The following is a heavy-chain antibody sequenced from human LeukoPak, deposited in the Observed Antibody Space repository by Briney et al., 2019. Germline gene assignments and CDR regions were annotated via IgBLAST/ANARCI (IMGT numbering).Heavy chain of an antibody. Sequence: SETLSLTCTVSGGSISSSSYYWGWIRQPPGKGLEWIGSIYYSGSTYYNPSLKSRVTISVDTSKNQFSLKLSSVTAADTAVYYCARREVWYYDSSALDIWGQGTMVTVSS. D-gene: IGHD3-22*01. J-gene: IGHJ3*02. CDR1: GGSISSSSYY. CDR2: IYYSGST. V-gene: IGHV4-39*07. CDR3: ARREVWYYDSSALDI.